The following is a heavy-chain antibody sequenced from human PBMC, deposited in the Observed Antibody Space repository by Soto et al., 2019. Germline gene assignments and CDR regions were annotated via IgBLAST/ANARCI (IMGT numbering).Heavy chain of an antibody. CDR2: TSNKGKCYTT. V-gene: IGHV3-72*01. J-gene: IGHJ6*01. D-gene: IGHD1-20*01. CDR3: ARHLLTGYGMDV. CDR1: GFSFSDHY. Sequence: EVQLVESGGGLVQPGGSLRLACAASGFSFSDHYMDWVLQAPGKGVEWVGRTSNKGKCYTTEYAAPGKGRFTFSRDDSKNSLYLQMTSLKMEDTAVYDCARHLLTGYGMDVWGQGTTVTVSA.